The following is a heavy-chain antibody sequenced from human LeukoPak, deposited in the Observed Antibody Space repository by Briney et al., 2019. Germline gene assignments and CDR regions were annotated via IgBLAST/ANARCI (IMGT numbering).Heavy chain of an antibody. V-gene: IGHV4-59*01. D-gene: IGHD3-22*01. CDR3: ARVHYDSSGYNFDY. CDR1: GDSISSYY. J-gene: IGHJ4*02. CDR2: IYYSGST. Sequence: PSETLSLTCTVSGDSISSYYWSWIRQPPGKRLEWIGYIYYSGSTDYNPSFKSRVTISVDTSKNQFSLKLSSVTAADTAVYYCARVHYDSSGYNFDYWGQGTLVTVSS.